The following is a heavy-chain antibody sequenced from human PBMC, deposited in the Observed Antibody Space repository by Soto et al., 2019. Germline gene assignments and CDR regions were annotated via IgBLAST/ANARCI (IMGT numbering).Heavy chain of an antibody. J-gene: IGHJ6*02. D-gene: IGHD3-10*01. CDR2: IYYSGST. Sequence: PSETLSLTCTVSGGSVSSGSYYWSWIRQPPGKGLEWIGYIYYSGSTNYNPSLKSRVTISVDTSKNQFSLKLSSVTAADTAVYYCARVRVWFGESRWANYYYGMDVWGQGTTVTVSS. V-gene: IGHV4-61*01. CDR3: ARVRVWFGESRWANYYYGMDV. CDR1: GGSVSSGSYY.